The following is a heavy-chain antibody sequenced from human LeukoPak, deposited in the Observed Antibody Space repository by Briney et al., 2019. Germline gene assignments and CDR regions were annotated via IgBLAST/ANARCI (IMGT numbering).Heavy chain of an antibody. J-gene: IGHJ6*02. CDR2: IYYSGST. V-gene: IGHV4-59*01. D-gene: IGHD2-15*01. CDR3: ARVPVAAPKYYYYYYGMDV. Sequence: PSATLSLTCAVDGGSFSGYYWSWIRQPPGKGLEWIGYIYYSGSTNYNPSPKSRVTISVDTSKTQFSLKLSSVTAADTAVYYCARVPVAAPKYYYYYYGMDVWGQGTTVTVSS. CDR1: GGSFSGYY.